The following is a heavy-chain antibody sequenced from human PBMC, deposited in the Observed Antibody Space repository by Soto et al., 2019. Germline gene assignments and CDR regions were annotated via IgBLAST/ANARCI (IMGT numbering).Heavy chain of an antibody. D-gene: IGHD5-18*01. V-gene: IGHV1-46*01. CDR2: INPSGGST. CDR3: ARGSASLDTYSFLDY. J-gene: IGHJ4*02. CDR1: GYTFTSYY. Sequence: ASVKVSCKASGYTFTSYYMHWVRQAPGQGLEWMGIINPSGGSTSYAQKFQGRVTMTRDTSTSTVYMELSSLRSEDTAVYYCARGSASLDTYSFLDYWGQGTLVTVSS.